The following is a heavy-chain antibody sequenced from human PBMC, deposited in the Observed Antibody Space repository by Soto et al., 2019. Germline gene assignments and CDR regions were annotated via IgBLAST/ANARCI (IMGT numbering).Heavy chain of an antibody. Sequence: PGGSLRLSCAASGFTFSSYGMHWVRQAPGKGLEWVAVISYGGSNKYYADSVKGRFTISRDNSRNTLYLQMNSLRAEDTAVYYCAKGPSSNYGGNTVVYWGQGTLVTVSS. D-gene: IGHD4-17*01. J-gene: IGHJ4*02. CDR3: AKGPSSNYGGNTVVY. CDR2: ISYGGSNK. V-gene: IGHV3-30*18. CDR1: GFTFSSYG.